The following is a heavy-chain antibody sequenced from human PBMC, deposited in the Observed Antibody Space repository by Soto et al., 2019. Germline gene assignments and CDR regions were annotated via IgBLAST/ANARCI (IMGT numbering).Heavy chain of an antibody. CDR1: GFTVSSNY. J-gene: IGHJ3*02. D-gene: IGHD3-9*01. Sequence: EVQLVESGGGLVQPGGSLRLSCAASGFTVSSNYMSWVRQAPGKGLEWVSVIYSGGSTYYADSVKGRFTISRDNSKNTLYLQVNSLIAEYTAVYYCARVGSYYDILTGYLPGAFDIWRQGTMVTVSS. CDR2: IYSGGST. CDR3: ARVGSYYDILTGYLPGAFDI. V-gene: IGHV3-66*01.